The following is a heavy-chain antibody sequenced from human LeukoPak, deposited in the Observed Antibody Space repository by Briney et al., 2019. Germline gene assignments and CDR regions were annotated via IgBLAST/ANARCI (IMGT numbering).Heavy chain of an antibody. Sequence: SETLSLTCTVSGGSISSYYWSWIRQPPGKGLEWIGYIYYSGSTNYNPSLKSRVTISVDTSKNQFSLELSSVTAADTAVYYCARVGYDFWSGYYLPYYFDYWGQGTLVTVSS. CDR2: IYYSGST. D-gene: IGHD3-3*01. CDR3: ARVGYDFWSGYYLPYYFDY. V-gene: IGHV4-59*01. J-gene: IGHJ4*02. CDR1: GGSISSYY.